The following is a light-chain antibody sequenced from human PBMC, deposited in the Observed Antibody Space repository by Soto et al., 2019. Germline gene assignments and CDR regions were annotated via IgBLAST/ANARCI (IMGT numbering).Light chain of an antibody. CDR2: VVT. V-gene: IGLV2-11*01. Sequence: QSALTQPRSVSGSPGQSVTISCTGTSIDVGDSDFVSWYQQHPGKAPKLMIYVVTKRPSGVPDRFAGSKSGNTASLTISGLQDEDEADYYCSSFAATHTYIFGTGTKLTFL. CDR3: SSFAATHTYI. J-gene: IGLJ1*01. CDR1: SIDVGDSDF.